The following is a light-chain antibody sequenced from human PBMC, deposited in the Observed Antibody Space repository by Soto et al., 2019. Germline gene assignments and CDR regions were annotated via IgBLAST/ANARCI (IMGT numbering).Light chain of an antibody. CDR3: TSYTSNTTWV. CDR1: RSNIGNNY. Sequence: QSVLTQPPSVSAAPGQKVTVSCSGSRSNIGNNYVSWYQHLPGTAPKLLIYDNDKRPSGIPDRFSASKSGNTASLTISGLQAEDEADYYCTSYTSNTTWVFGGGTKLTVL. V-gene: IGLV1-51*01. CDR2: DND. J-gene: IGLJ3*02.